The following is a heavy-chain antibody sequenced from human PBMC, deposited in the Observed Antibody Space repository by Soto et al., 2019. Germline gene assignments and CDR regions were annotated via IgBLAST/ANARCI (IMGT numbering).Heavy chain of an antibody. V-gene: IGHV4-59*01. CDR2: IYYSGST. D-gene: IGHD3-10*01. Sequence: PSETLSLTCTVSGGSISIYYWSWIGQPPGKGLEWIGYIYYSGSTNYNPSLKSRVTISVDTSKNQFSLKLSSVTAADTAVYYCARRLWFGELQEQYNWFDPWGQGTLVTVSS. J-gene: IGHJ5*02. CDR3: ARRLWFGELQEQYNWFDP. CDR1: GGSISIYY.